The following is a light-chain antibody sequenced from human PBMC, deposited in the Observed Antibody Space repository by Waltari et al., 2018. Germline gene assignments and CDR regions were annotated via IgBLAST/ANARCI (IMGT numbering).Light chain of an antibody. V-gene: IGLV2-14*03. CDR2: DVT. CDR1: SSDVAVYNY. J-gene: IGLJ3*02. CDR3: SSYTSRATWV. Sequence: QSALTQPASVSGSPGQSITISCPGTSSDVAVYNYVSWFQQHPDKAPQLLIFDVTNRPSGVSNRFSGSKSGNTASLTISGLQAEDEADYYCSSYTSRATWVFGGGTRLAVL.